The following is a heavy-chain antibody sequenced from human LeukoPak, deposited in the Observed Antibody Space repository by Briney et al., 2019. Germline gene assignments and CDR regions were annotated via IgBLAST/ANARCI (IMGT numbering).Heavy chain of an antibody. CDR2: SNHSGS. J-gene: IGHJ4*02. V-gene: IGHV4-34*01. CDR3: ARGDYGDLFDN. D-gene: IGHD4-17*01. CDR1: GGSFSGYY. Sequence: PSETLSLTCAVYGGSFSGYYWSWIRQPPGKGLEWIGESNHSGSNSNPSLKSRVTISVDTSKDHFSLKVSSVTAADTAVYYCARGDYGDLFDNWGQGTLVTVSS.